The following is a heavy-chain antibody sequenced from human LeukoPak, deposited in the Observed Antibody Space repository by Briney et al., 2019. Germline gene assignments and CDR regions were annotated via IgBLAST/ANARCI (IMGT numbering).Heavy chain of an antibody. CDR3: ARVDYYDSSGYYGNAFDI. V-gene: IGHV4-59*01. J-gene: IGHJ3*02. Sequence: SETLSLTCTVSGGSISSYYWSWIRQPPGKGLEWIGYIYYSGSTNYNPSLKSRVTISVDTSKTPFSLQLSSVTAADTAVYYCARVDYYDSSGYYGNAFDIRGQGTMVTVSS. D-gene: IGHD3-22*01. CDR2: IYYSGST. CDR1: GGSISSYY.